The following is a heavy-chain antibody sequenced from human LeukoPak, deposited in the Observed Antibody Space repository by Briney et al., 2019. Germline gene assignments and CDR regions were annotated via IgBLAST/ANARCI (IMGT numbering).Heavy chain of an antibody. Sequence: GGSLRLSCAASGFTFSSYAMSWVRQAPGKGLEWVSAISGSGAGTYYADSVKGRFTISRDNSKNTLYLQMNSLRAEDTAVYYCAKDHIAARPGLGRTVLSQPVGYWGQGTLVTVSS. J-gene: IGHJ4*02. D-gene: IGHD6-6*01. CDR1: GFTFSSYA. CDR2: ISGSGAGT. CDR3: AKDHIAARPGLGRTVLSQPVGY. V-gene: IGHV3-23*01.